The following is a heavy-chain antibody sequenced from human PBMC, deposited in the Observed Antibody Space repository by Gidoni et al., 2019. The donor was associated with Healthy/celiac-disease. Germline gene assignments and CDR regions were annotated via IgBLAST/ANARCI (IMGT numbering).Heavy chain of an antibody. CDR2: INHSGST. Sequence: QVQLQQWGAGLFKPSETLSLTCAVYGGSFSGYYWSWIRQPPGKGLEWIGEINHSGSTNYNPSLKSRVTISVDTSKKQFSLKLSSVTAADTAVYYCARRTNNFPTDYWGQGTLVTVSS. J-gene: IGHJ4*02. CDR1: GGSFSGYY. CDR3: ARRTNNFPTDY. V-gene: IGHV4-34*01.